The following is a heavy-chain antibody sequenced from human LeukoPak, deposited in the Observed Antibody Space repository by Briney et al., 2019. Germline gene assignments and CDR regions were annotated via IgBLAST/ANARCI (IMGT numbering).Heavy chain of an antibody. J-gene: IGHJ3*02. Sequence: GGSLKISCKGSGSLFTHYWIGWVRQMPGKGLEWMGIINPADSDTSYSPSFQGHVLISADKSISTAYLHWGSPKASDTAMYFCARRGSSTSDAVDIWGEGTMVTVS. CDR2: INPADSDT. D-gene: IGHD3-10*01. CDR1: GSLFTHYW. V-gene: IGHV5-51*01. CDR3: ARRGSSTSDAVDI.